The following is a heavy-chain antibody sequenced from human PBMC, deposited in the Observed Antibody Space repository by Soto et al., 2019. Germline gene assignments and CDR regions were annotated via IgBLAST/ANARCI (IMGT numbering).Heavy chain of an antibody. J-gene: IGHJ4*02. CDR2: IYYSGST. CDR3: ARDIRGYSRAFDY. D-gene: IGHD5-18*01. CDR1: GGSVSGGAYY. V-gene: IGHV4-61*08. Sequence: LSLTCTVSGGSVSGGAYYWTWIRQPPGKGLEWIGYIYYSGSTTYNPSLKGRVTISIDTSKNQFSLKLTSATAADTALYYCARDIRGYSRAFDYWGQGALVTVSS.